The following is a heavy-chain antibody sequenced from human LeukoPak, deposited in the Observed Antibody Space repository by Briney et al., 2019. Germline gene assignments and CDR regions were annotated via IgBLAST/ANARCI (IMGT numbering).Heavy chain of an antibody. CDR3: AIDLLTILSFDI. J-gene: IGHJ3*02. D-gene: IGHD3-9*01. Sequence: GGSLRLSCAASGFSFRSYAMHWVRQAPGKGLESVSAISTNGDTTYYANSVRGRFTISRDNSKNTLYLQVSSLRVEDTAVYYCAIDLLTILSFDIWGQGTMVTVSS. CDR2: ISTNGDTT. V-gene: IGHV3-64*01. CDR1: GFSFRSYA.